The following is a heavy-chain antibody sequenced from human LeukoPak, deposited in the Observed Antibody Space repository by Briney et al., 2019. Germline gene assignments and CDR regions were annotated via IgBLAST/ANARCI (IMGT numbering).Heavy chain of an antibody. J-gene: IGHJ4*02. CDR2: INHSRST. CDR1: GGSFSGYY. D-gene: IGHD1-26*01. Sequence: PSETLSLTCAVYGGSFSGYYWSWIRQPPGKGLEWIGEINHSRSTNYNPSLKSRVTISVDTSKNQFSLKLSSVTAADTAVYYCARTSIVGADFDYWGQGTLVTVPS. V-gene: IGHV4-34*01. CDR3: ARTSIVGADFDY.